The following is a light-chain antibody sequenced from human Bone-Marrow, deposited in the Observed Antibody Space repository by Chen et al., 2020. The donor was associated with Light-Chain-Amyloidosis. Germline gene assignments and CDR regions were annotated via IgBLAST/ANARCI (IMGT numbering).Light chain of an antibody. J-gene: IGLJ3*02. Sequence: QSALTQPASVSGSPGQSITISCTGTSSDVGGYNHVSWFQQHPGKAPQLMIYAVSNRPSGVSNRFSGSKSGNTSSLTISGLEAEDEADYYCSSYTTSDTHVFGGGTKVTVL. CDR3: SSYTTSDTHV. CDR2: AVS. CDR1: SSDVGGYNH. V-gene: IGLV2-14*01.